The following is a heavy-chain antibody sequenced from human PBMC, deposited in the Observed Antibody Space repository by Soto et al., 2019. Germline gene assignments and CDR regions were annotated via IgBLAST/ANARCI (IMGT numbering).Heavy chain of an antibody. CDR3: AREVPKDIVLMVYASWFDP. CDR2: IKQDGSEK. Sequence: GGSLRLSCAASGFTFSSYWMSWVRQAPGKGLEWVANIKQDGSEKYYVDSVKGRFTISRDNAKNSLYLQMNSLRAEDTAVYYCAREVPKDIVLMVYASWFDPWGQGTLVTVSS. V-gene: IGHV3-7*01. J-gene: IGHJ5*02. D-gene: IGHD2-8*01. CDR1: GFTFSSYW.